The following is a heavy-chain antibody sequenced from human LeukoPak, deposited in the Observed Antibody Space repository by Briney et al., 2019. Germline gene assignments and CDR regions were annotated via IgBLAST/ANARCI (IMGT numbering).Heavy chain of an antibody. D-gene: IGHD4-17*01. J-gene: IGHJ4*02. CDR3: ARDIQYTVTPDS. V-gene: IGHV3-74*01. CDR1: GFGFNTYW. Sequence: GSLRLSCAASGFGFNTYWMHWVRQAPGKGLVWVSRINGDGSSTSYADSVRGRFTISRDNAKNTLYLQMNSLRAEDTAVYYCARDIQYTVTPDSWGQGTLVTVSS. CDR2: INGDGSST.